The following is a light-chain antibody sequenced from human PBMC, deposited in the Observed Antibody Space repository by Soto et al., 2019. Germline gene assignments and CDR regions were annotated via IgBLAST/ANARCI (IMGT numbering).Light chain of an antibody. V-gene: IGLV2-23*02. CDR3: CSYVGSSILM. J-gene: IGLJ3*02. Sequence: QSALTQPASVSGSPGQSITISCSGTSSDVGSYNLVSWYQQLPGKAPKLIIYEVNERPSGISDRFSGSKSGNTASLTISGLQGEDEAEYSCCSYVGSSILMFGGGTKLTVL. CDR1: SSDVGSYNL. CDR2: EVN.